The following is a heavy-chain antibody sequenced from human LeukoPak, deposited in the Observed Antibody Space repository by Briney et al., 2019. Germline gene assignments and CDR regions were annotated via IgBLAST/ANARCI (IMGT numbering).Heavy chain of an antibody. Sequence: PGGSLRLSCAASGFTFSSYAMHWVRQAPGKGLEWVAVISYDGSNKYYADSVKGRFTISRDNAKNSLYLQMNSLRAEDTAVYYCAREKSLVAYYYMDVWGKGTTVTVSS. V-gene: IGHV3-30-3*01. CDR3: AREKSLVAYYYMDV. J-gene: IGHJ6*03. CDR1: GFTFSSYA. D-gene: IGHD2-2*01. CDR2: ISYDGSNK.